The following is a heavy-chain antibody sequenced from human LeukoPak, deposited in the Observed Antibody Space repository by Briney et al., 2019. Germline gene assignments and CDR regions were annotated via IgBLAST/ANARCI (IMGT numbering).Heavy chain of an antibody. CDR3: AASPIAVASLDV. D-gene: IGHD6-19*01. CDR2: ISSSGSTI. Sequence: GGSLRLSCAASGFTFSSYEMNWVRQAPGKGLEWVSYISSSGSTIYYADSVKGRFTISRDNAKNSLYLQMNSLRSEDTAVYYCAASPIAVASLDVWGKGTTVTVSS. V-gene: IGHV3-48*03. CDR1: GFTFSSYE. J-gene: IGHJ6*04.